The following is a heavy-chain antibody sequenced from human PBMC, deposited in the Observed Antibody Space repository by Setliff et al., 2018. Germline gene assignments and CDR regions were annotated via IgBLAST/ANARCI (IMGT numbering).Heavy chain of an antibody. J-gene: IGHJ6*02. V-gene: IGHV1-3*04. CDR2: LNTANGNT. CDR3: AGPGVPAAMFSGMDV. Sequence: ASVKVSCKTSGYIFTNYVLHWVRQAPGQGLEWMGWLNTANGNTKYSQKFQGRVTFTRDTSAKTAYMELRSLRSDDTAVYYCAGPGVPAAMFSGMDVWGQGTTVTVSS. D-gene: IGHD2-2*01. CDR1: GYIFTNYV.